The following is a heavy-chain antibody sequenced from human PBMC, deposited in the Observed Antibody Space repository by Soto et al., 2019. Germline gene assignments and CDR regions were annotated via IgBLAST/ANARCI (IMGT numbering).Heavy chain of an antibody. D-gene: IGHD2-2*01. J-gene: IGHJ5*02. CDR2: ISAYNGNT. V-gene: IGHV1-18*01. CDR1: GYTFTSYG. Sequence: QVQLVQSGAEVKKPGASVKVSCKASGYTFTSYGISWVRQAPGQGLEWMGWISAYNGNTNYAQKLQGRVTMTTDTSMSTAYMELRSLRSDDTAVYYCAALDCSSTSCYYNWFDPWGQGTLVTVSS. CDR3: AALDCSSTSCYYNWFDP.